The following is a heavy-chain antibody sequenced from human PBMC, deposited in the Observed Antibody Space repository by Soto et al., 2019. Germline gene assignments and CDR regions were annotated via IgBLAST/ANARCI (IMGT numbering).Heavy chain of an antibody. V-gene: IGHV1-69*08. J-gene: IGHJ4*02. CDR3: ARDQVGASSFDY. Sequence: QVQLAQSGAELRKPGPAVKLSCKASGGTFSNSPISWVRQIPGQGPEWMGRIIPSPARTIYSRKFRGRVTLTADKSTQTVYMTLSSLTTEDSGVYYCARDQVGASSFDYWGQGTRVTVSS. CDR2: IIPSPART. D-gene: IGHD1-26*01. CDR1: GGTFSNSP.